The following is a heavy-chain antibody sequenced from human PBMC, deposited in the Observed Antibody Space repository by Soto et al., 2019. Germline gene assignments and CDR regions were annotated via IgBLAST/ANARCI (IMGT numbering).Heavy chain of an antibody. CDR3: ARGRGLAGRYYYYYGMDV. D-gene: IGHD6-19*01. Sequence: SETLSLTCTVSGGSIRNTNYYWGWIRQPPGKGLEWIGSLFHTGATHYHPSLESRVTISVDTSKNQFSLKLSSVTAADTAVYYCARGRGLAGRYYYYYGMDVWGQGTTVTVSS. J-gene: IGHJ6*02. V-gene: IGHV4-39*01. CDR2: LFHTGAT. CDR1: GGSIRNTNYY.